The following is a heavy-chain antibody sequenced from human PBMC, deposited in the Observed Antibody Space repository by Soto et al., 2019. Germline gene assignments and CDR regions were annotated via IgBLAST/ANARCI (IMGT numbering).Heavy chain of an antibody. D-gene: IGHD3-16*01. Sequence: QVQLVQSRAEVKNPGASVKVSCKTSGYTFTSYGIGWARQAPGQGLEWMGWINTYNGNTNYAQNLQGRVTLTTDTSTSTAYMELRSLRSNDTAIYYCAMVDVYVTPSPQDVWGQGTTVTVSS. CDR1: GYTFTSYG. J-gene: IGHJ6*02. CDR3: AMVDVYVTPSPQDV. V-gene: IGHV1-18*01. CDR2: INTYNGNT.